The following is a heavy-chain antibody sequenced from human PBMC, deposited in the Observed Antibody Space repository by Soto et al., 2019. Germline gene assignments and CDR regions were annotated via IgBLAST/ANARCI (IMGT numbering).Heavy chain of an antibody. Sequence: GGSLRLSCAASGFTFSSYAMHWVRQAPGKGLEWVAVISYDGSNKYYADSVKGRFTISRDNSKNTLYLQMNSLRAEDTAVYYCARESDYYYDSSGPCDYWGQGTLVTVSS. CDR3: ARESDYYYDSSGPCDY. J-gene: IGHJ4*02. D-gene: IGHD3-22*01. CDR2: ISYDGSNK. CDR1: GFTFSSYA. V-gene: IGHV3-30-3*01.